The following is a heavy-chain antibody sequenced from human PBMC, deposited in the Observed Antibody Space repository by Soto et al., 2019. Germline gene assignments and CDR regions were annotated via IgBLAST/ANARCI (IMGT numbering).Heavy chain of an antibody. D-gene: IGHD7-27*01. CDR2: ISGSGGST. Sequence: EVQLLESGGGLVQPGGSLRLSCAASGFTFRSYSMNWVRQAPGKGLEWVSAISGSGGSTYYADSVKGRFTISRDSSKNTLYLQMKSLRAEDPAVYYCAKGISGAPSLGLDIWGQGTMVTVSS. CDR1: GFTFRSYS. V-gene: IGHV3-23*01. CDR3: AKGISGAPSLGLDI. J-gene: IGHJ3*02.